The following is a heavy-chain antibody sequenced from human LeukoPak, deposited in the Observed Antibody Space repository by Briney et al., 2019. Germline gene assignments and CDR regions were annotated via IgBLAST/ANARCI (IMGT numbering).Heavy chain of an antibody. D-gene: IGHD3-22*01. CDR3: ARQARGDSSGYYYAPFDY. J-gene: IGHJ4*02. V-gene: IGHV4-38-2*02. CDR2: INHSGST. CDR1: GYSISSGYY. Sequence: SETLSLTCTVSGYSISSGYYWGWIRQPPGKGLEWIGEINHSGSTNYNPSLKSRVTISVDTSKNQFSLKLSSVTAADTAVYYCARQARGDSSGYYYAPFDYWGQGTLVTVSS.